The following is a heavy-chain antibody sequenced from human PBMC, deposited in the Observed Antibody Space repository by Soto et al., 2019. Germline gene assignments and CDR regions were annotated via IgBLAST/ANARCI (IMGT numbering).Heavy chain of an antibody. D-gene: IGHD3-10*01. Sequence: QVQLQESGPGLVKPSQTLSLTCTVSGGSISSGDYYWSWIRQPPGKGLEWIGYIYYSGSTYYNPSLKSRVTISVDTSKNQFSLKLSSVTAADTAVYYCAREQAGDGLWFGEFTFDYWGQGTLVTVSS. V-gene: IGHV4-30-4*01. CDR2: IYYSGST. CDR3: AREQAGDGLWFGEFTFDY. J-gene: IGHJ4*02. CDR1: GGSISSGDYY.